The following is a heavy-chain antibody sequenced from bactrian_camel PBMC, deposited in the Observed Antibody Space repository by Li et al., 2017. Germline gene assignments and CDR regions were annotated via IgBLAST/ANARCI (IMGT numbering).Heavy chain of an antibody. V-gene: IGHV3S31*01. D-gene: IGHD2*01. Sequence: VQLVESGGDSVQAGGSLRLSCAASGDTASLLSMAWFRQTPGKEREGVAAIYRSGPSTYYADSVKGRFLISQDSDKNTVYLEMNSLKPEDTAVYYCATSDGSRGCFAFDSYNYWGQGTQVTVS. CDR2: IYRSGPST. CDR3: ATSDGSRGCFAFDSYNY. J-gene: IGHJ4*01. CDR1: GDTASLLS.